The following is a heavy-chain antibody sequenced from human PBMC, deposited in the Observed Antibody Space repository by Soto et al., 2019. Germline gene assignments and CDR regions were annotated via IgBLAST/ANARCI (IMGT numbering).Heavy chain of an antibody. CDR2: INKDGSEK. CDR1: GFTFTSYW. J-gene: IGHJ6*04. Sequence: EVQVVESGGGLVQPGGSLRLSCAASGFTFTSYWMTWVRQAPGRGLEWVANINKDGSEKSYVDSVKGRFTISRDNAKSSLYLQMTSLKADDTAVYYWVRENASRLWGKGTTVIVSS. V-gene: IGHV3-7*01. CDR3: VRENASRL.